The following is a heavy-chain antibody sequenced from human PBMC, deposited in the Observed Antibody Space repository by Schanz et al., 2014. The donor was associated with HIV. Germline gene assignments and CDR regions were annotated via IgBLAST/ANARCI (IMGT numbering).Heavy chain of an antibody. CDR1: GFTFTSYT. Sequence: EVELLESGGGFLKPGRTLRLSCAASGFTFTSYTMTWVRQSPGRGLEWVSSISDRDGASTYYADSVKGRFTISRDNSKNTLYLQMNGLRAEDTAVYYCANSGYCTNGICYTRGDGMDVWGQGTTVTVSS. V-gene: IGHV3-23*01. CDR2: ISDRDGAST. D-gene: IGHD2-8*01. CDR3: ANSGYCTNGICYTRGDGMDV. J-gene: IGHJ6*02.